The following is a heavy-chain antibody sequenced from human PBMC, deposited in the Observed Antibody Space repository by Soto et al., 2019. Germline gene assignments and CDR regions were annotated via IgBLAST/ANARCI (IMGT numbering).Heavy chain of an antibody. J-gene: IGHJ6*02. CDR1: GFSCSRYE. CDR2: ISGNGTKL. D-gene: IGHD3-3*01. CDR3: VRDFRRFFYFSSKGYPSFATDV. Sequence: GRYVKLGSAAPGFSCSRYEMNWVRQGPGKGLQWLSYISGNGTKLYYADSVKGRFTLSREHAKNSLNLQMNSLTAEDTALYYCVRDFRRFFYFSSKGYPSFATDVWGQGTFVTGSS. V-gene: IGHV3-48*03.